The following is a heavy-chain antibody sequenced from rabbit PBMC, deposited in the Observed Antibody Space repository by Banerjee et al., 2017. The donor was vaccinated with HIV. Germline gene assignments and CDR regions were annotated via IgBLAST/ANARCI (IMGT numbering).Heavy chain of an antibody. J-gene: IGHJ4*01. CDR1: GIDFSSYYY. D-gene: IGHD6-1*01. V-gene: IGHV1S40*01. CDR3: ARDLGGATCYFNL. CDR2: TFAGSGSIT. Sequence: QSLEETGGGLVQPGGSLTLSCKASGIDFSSYYYMCWVRQAPGKGLEWIACTFAGSGSITWYASWAKGRFTVSKTSSTTVTLQMTSLTDANTATYFCARDLGGATCYFNLWGQGTLVTVS.